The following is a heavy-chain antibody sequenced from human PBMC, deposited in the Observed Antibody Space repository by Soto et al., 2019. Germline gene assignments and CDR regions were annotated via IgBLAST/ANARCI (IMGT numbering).Heavy chain of an antibody. V-gene: IGHV3-33*01. CDR3: AAYYGSGSYFY. CDR2: IWSDGSTK. CDR1: GFTFSDYG. Sequence: QVQLVESGGGVVQPGRSLRLSCAASGFTFSDYGMQWVRQAPGKGLEWVAVIWSDGSTKYYADSVKGRFTISRDHSKNTLYLQMNSLRVEDTALYYCAAYYGSGSYFYWGQGTLVTVSS. D-gene: IGHD3-10*01. J-gene: IGHJ4*02.